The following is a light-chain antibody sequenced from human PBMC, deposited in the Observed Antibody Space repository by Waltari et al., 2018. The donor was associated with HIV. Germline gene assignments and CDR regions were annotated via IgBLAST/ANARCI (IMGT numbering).Light chain of an antibody. V-gene: IGLV1-40*01. CDR3: QSYDSRQSGFWV. J-gene: IGLJ3*02. Sequence: QSVLTQPPSASGTPGQRVTISCSGSSSNIGSNYVYWYQQLPGTAPKLLIYGNTKRPSGVSDRFSGSKSGTSASLAITGLQAEDEADYYCQSYDSRQSGFWVFGGGTTLTVL. CDR1: SSNIGSNY. CDR2: GNT.